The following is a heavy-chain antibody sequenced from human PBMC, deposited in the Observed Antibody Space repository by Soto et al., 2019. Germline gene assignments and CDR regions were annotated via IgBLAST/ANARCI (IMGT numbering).Heavy chain of an antibody. V-gene: IGHV1-24*01. D-gene: IGHD3-22*01. CDR2: FDPEDGET. CDR3: ARHRFNYCDDTVYYYLEY. Sequence: ASVKVSCKVSGYTLTELSMHWVRQAPGKVLEGMGGFDPEDGETIYAQKFQGRVTMTEDTSTDTAYMELSSLISEDTAVYYCARHRFNYCDDTVYYYLEYWGQGTMVTVSS. CDR1: GYTLTELS. J-gene: IGHJ4*02.